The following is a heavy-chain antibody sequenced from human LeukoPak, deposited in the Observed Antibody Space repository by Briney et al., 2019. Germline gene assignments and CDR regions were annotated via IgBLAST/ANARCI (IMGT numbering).Heavy chain of an antibody. CDR1: GFTFDDYT. CDR3: AKDFYGGYYFDY. D-gene: IGHD3-16*01. J-gene: IGHJ4*02. Sequence: PGGSLRLSCAASGFTFDDYTMHWVRQAPGKGLEWVSLISWDGGSTYYADSVKGRFTISRDNSKNSLYLQMNSLRTEDTALYYCAKDFYGGYYFDYWGQGTLDTVSS. CDR2: ISWDGGST. V-gene: IGHV3-43*01.